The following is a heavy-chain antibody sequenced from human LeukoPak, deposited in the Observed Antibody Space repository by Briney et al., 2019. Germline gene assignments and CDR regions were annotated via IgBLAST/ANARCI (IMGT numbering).Heavy chain of an antibody. V-gene: IGHV4-30-2*01. D-gene: IGHD1-26*01. J-gene: IGHJ4*02. CDR2: IYHSGST. CDR3: ARGGNTKPPSPFDY. Sequence: SQTLSLTCAVSGGSISSGGYSWSWIRQPPGKGLEWIGYIYHSGSTYYNPSLNSRVTISVDGSKNQFSLKLSSVTAADTAVYYCARGGNTKPPSPFDYWGQGTLVTVSS. CDR1: GGSISSGGYS.